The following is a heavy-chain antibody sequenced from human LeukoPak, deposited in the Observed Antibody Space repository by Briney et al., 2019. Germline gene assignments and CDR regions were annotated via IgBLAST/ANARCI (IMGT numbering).Heavy chain of an antibody. D-gene: IGHD2-2*01. CDR1: GYAFTTFG. J-gene: IGHJ4*02. V-gene: IGHV1-18*01. Sequence: ASVKVSCKASGYAFTTFGIMWVRQAPGQGLEWMGWISTSKTYTRYAQKVQGRATLTTDPSTSTAYLELTSLTSDDTAVYFCARASDTSWPFGFWGQGTKVTVSS. CDR2: ISTSKTYT. CDR3: ARASDTSWPFGF.